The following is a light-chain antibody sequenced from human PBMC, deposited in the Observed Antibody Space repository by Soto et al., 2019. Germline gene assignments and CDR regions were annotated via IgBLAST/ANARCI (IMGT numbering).Light chain of an antibody. CDR1: QGISSY. CDR2: AAS. CDR3: QQYYSYPFT. Sequence: AIRMTQSPSSFSASTRDRVTITCRASQGISSYLAWYQQKPGKAPKLLIYAASTLQSGVPSRFSGSGSGTDFTLTISCLQSEDFATYYGQQYYSYPFTFGPGTKVDIK. V-gene: IGKV1-8*01. J-gene: IGKJ3*01.